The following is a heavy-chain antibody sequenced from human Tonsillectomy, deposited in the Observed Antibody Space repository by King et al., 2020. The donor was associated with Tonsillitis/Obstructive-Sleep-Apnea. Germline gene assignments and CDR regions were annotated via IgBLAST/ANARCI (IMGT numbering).Heavy chain of an antibody. CDR2: IIPIFGTA. V-gene: IGHV1-69*01. J-gene: IGHJ6*03. Sequence: RLVQSGAEVKKPGSSVKVSCKASGGTFSSYAISWVRQAPGQGLEWMGGIIPIFGTANYAQKFQGRVTITADESTSTAYMELSSLRSEDTAVYYCARGVVVPAAMNYYYMDVWGKGTTVTVSS. CDR3: ARGVVVPAAMNYYYMDV. D-gene: IGHD2-2*01. CDR1: GGTFSSYA.